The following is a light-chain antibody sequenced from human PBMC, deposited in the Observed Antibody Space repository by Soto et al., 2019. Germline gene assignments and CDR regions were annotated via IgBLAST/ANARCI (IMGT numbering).Light chain of an antibody. V-gene: IGLV2-8*01. CDR1: SSDVGAYTY. Sequence: QSALTQPPSVSGSPGQSVTISCTGTSSDVGAYTYVSWYQQHPGKAPKLMIYGVTERPSGVPDRFSGSKSGNTASLTVSGLQTEDEAYYYCSSYAGSNNYVFGTGTKVTVL. CDR2: GVT. CDR3: SSYAGSNNYV. J-gene: IGLJ1*01.